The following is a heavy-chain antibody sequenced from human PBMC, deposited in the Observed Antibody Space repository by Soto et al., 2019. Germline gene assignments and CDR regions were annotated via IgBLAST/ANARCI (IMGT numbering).Heavy chain of an antibody. J-gene: IGHJ4*02. CDR2: IYYSGST. CDR1: GGSISSSSYY. D-gene: IGHD4-17*01. V-gene: IGHV4-39*01. CDR3: ARRYGDYDY. Sequence: PSETLSLTCTVSGGSISSSSYYWGWIRQPPGKGLEWIGSIYYSGSTYYNPSLKSRVTISVDTSKNQFSLKLSSVTAADTAVYYCARRYGDYDYWGQGTMVTVYS.